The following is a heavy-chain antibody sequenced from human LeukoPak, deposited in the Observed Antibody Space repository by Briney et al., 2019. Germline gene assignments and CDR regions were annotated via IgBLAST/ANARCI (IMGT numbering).Heavy chain of an antibody. Sequence: GGSLRLSCAASGFTFSSYSMNWVRQAPGKGLEWVSSISSSSSYMYYADSVKGRFTISRDNAKNSLYLQMNSLRAEDTAVYYCARNRYGDYSIDYWGQGTLVTVSS. CDR2: ISSSSSYM. CDR1: GFTFSSYS. V-gene: IGHV3-21*01. J-gene: IGHJ4*02. CDR3: ARNRYGDYSIDY. D-gene: IGHD4-17*01.